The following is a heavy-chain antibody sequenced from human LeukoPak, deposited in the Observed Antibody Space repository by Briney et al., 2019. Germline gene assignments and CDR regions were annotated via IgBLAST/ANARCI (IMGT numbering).Heavy chain of an antibody. J-gene: IGHJ3*02. CDR3: ARETTVGDRTSDAFDI. Sequence: GGSLRLSCAASGFTFSSYAMSWVRQAPGKGLEWVSYISSSGSTIYYADSVKGRFTISRDNAKNSLYLQMNSLRAEDTAVYYCARETTVGDRTSDAFDIWGQGTMVTVSS. CDR1: GFTFSSYA. D-gene: IGHD4-23*01. CDR2: ISSSGSTI. V-gene: IGHV3-48*04.